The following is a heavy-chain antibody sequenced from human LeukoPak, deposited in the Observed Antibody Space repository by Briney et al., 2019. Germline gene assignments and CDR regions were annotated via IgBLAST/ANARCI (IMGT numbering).Heavy chain of an antibody. J-gene: IGHJ5*02. Sequence: PGGSLRLSCAASGFTFSSYAMSWVRQAPGKGLEWVSAISGSGGSTYYADSVKEGRFAISRDNSKNTLYLQMNSLRAEDTAVYYCAKGGKYCSSTSCSWFDPWGQGTLVTVSS. CDR2: ISGSGGST. CDR3: AKGGKYCSSTSCSWFDP. V-gene: IGHV3-23*01. CDR1: GFTFSSYA. D-gene: IGHD2-2*01.